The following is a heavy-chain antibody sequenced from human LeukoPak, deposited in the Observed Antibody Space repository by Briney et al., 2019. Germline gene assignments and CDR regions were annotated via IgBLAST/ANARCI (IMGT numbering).Heavy chain of an antibody. J-gene: IGHJ4*02. CDR2: IYHSGST. CDR1: GGSISSSNW. D-gene: IGHD3-16*02. CDR3: ARSTSPMITFGGVIVPFDY. V-gene: IGHV4-4*02. Sequence: PSETLSLTCAVSGGSISSSNWWSWVRQPPGKGLEWIGEIYHSGSTNYNPSLKSRVTISVDTSKNQFSLKLSSVTAADTAVYYCARSTSPMITFGGVIVPFDYWGQGTLVTVSS.